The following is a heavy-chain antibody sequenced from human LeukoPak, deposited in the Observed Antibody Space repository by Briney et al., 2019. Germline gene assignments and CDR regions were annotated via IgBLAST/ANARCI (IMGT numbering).Heavy chain of an antibody. V-gene: IGHV4-34*01. J-gene: IGHJ3*02. CDR1: GFTFSSYA. Sequence: GSLRLSCAASGFTFSSYAMSWIRQPPGKGLEWIGEINHSGSTNYNPSLKSRVTISVDTSKNQFSLKLSSVTAADTAVYYCARGRLRFLEWLLNDAFDIWGQGTMVTVSS. CDR2: INHSGST. CDR3: ARGRLRFLEWLLNDAFDI. D-gene: IGHD3-3*01.